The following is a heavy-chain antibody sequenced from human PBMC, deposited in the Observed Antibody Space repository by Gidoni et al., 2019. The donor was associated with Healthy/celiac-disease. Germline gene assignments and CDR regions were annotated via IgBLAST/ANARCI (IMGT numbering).Heavy chain of an antibody. CDR3: ARAGSYDFWSGYKFDY. D-gene: IGHD3-3*01. V-gene: IGHV1-2*02. Sequence: QVQLVQSGAEVKKPGASVKVSCKASGYPFTGYYMHWVRQAPGQGLEWMGWINPNSGGTNYAQKFQGRVTMTRDTSISTAYMELSRLRSDDTAVYYCARAGSYDFWSGYKFDYWGQGTLVTVSS. J-gene: IGHJ4*02. CDR2: INPNSGGT. CDR1: GYPFTGYY.